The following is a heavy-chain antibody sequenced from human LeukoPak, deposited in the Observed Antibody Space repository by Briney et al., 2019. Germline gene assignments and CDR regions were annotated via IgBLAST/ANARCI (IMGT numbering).Heavy chain of an antibody. J-gene: IGHJ4*02. CDR2: ISGGGDST. CDR1: GFTFSSYG. D-gene: IGHD6-13*01. CDR3: AKDSSSASFYFDY. V-gene: IGHV3-23*01. Sequence: GGSLRLSCAASGFTFSSYGMSWVRQAPGKGLEWVSGISGGGDSTYYAGSVKGRFTISRDNSKNMMFLQMTSLRADEDTAVYYCAKDSSSASFYFDYWGQGTLVTVSS.